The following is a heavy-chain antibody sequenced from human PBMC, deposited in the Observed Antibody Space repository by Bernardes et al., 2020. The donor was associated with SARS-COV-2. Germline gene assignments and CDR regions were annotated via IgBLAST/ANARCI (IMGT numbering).Heavy chain of an antibody. CDR1: GYTLSDYY. Sequence: ASVTVSCKASGYTLSDYYMHWVRQAPGQGLEWMGWINPHSGGTNYAQKFQGRVTVTRDTSISTAYMEMSRLTSDDTAVYYCARDLDRLYSGSRTDAFDIWGQGTMVTVSS. V-gene: IGHV1-2*02. CDR2: INPHSGGT. J-gene: IGHJ3*02. D-gene: IGHD1-26*01. CDR3: ARDLDRLYSGSRTDAFDI.